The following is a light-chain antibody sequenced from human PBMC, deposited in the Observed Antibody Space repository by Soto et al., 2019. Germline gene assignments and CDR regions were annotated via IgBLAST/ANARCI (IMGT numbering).Light chain of an antibody. V-gene: IGKV3-15*01. CDR3: QQYNTWPPIT. CDR1: QNVRSN. J-gene: IGKJ5*01. CDR2: GAS. Sequence: EIVMTQSPATLSVSPGERATLSCRASQNVRSNLAWYQQKPGQAPRLLIYGASTRATGIPARFSGTGSGTEFTLTISSLQSEDFAVYYCQQYNTWPPITFGRGTRLEIK.